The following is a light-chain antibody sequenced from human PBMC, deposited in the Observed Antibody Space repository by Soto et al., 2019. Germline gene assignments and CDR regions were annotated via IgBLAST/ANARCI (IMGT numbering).Light chain of an antibody. CDR2: WAS. J-gene: IGKJ2*01. CDR1: QNVFYSSNNKNY. CDR3: QQYYSTPYT. V-gene: IGKV4-1*01. Sequence: DIVMTQSPDSLAVSLGERATINCKSSQNVFYSSNNKNYLSWYQQKPGQPPKLLIYWASTRESGVPDRFSSSGSGTDFTLTISSLQAEDVAVYYCQQYYSTPYTFGQGTKLEIK.